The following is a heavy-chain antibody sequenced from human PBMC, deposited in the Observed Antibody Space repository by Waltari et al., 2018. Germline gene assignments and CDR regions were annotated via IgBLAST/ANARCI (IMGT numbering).Heavy chain of an antibody. J-gene: IGHJ4*02. CDR3: ARRPMGAAFDY. Sequence: QLQMHESGPGLVKSSETLYLTCTVAGDSMTNSNYYWAWIRQPPWKGLEWIGDIYYSGTSFYNPSLMSRLTISADTSKNHFSLSLTSVTVADTAIYYCARRPMGAAFDYWGQGVLVTISS. V-gene: IGHV4-39*02. D-gene: IGHD3-16*01. CDR1: GDSMTNSNYY. CDR2: IYYSGTS.